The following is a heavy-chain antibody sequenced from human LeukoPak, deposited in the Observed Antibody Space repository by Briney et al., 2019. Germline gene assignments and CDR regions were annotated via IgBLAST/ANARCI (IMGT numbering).Heavy chain of an antibody. Sequence: GGSLRLSCAASGFTFSSYAMHWVRQAPGKGLEWVAVISYDGSNKYYADSVKGRFTISSDNSKNTLSLQMSSLRAEDTAVYYCAKARTPYNSGFDYWGQGALVTVSS. J-gene: IGHJ4*02. CDR1: GFTFSSYA. V-gene: IGHV3-30*04. D-gene: IGHD6-19*01. CDR2: ISYDGSNK. CDR3: AKARTPYNSGFDY.